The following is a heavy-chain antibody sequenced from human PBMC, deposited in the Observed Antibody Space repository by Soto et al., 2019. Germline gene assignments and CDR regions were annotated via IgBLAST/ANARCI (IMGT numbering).Heavy chain of an antibody. J-gene: IGHJ4*02. Sequence: TLSLTCAVSGGSISSGGYSWIWIRQPPGKGLEWIGYIYHSGSTYYNPSLKSRVTISVDRSKNQFSLKLSSVTAADTAVYYCARAGGLGAVAADYWGQGTLVTVS. D-gene: IGHD6-19*01. CDR3: ARAGGLGAVAADY. V-gene: IGHV4-30-2*01. CDR1: GGSISSGGYS. CDR2: IYHSGST.